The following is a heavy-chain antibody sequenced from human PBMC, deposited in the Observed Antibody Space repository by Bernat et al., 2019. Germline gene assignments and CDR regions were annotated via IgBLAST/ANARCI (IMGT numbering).Heavy chain of an antibody. D-gene: IGHD6-13*01. J-gene: IGHJ4*02. CDR1: GGSFSGYY. Sequence: QVQLQQWGAGLLKPSETLSLTCAVYGGSFSGYYWSWIRQPPGKGLEWIGEINHSASTNYNPSLKSRVTISVDTSKTQFSLKLSSVTAADTAVYYCARGRNRIAAAGTLGFDYWGQGTLVTVSS. CDR2: INHSAST. V-gene: IGHV4-34*01. CDR3: ARGRNRIAAAGTLGFDY.